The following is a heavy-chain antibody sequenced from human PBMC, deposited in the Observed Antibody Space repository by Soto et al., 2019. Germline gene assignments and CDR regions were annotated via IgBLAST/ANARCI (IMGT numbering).Heavy chain of an antibody. CDR3: TTFGFGP. V-gene: IGHV3-15*01. J-gene: IGHJ5*02. CDR2: VKSKAAGGTT. CDR1: GSTFSNAW. Sequence: GGSLGLSWAASGSTFSNAWKSWVRQVPGKRLEWVARVKSKAAGGTTDHDAPVKGRFTVSRDDSKNTLYMQMNSLKTDYTAVYYCTTFGFGPWGHGTLVTVSS.